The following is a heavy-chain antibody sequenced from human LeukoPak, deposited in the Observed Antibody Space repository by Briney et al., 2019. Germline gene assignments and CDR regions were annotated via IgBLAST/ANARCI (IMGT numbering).Heavy chain of an antibody. CDR1: GGSISSHY. D-gene: IGHD2-15*01. CDR3: ARHPGGVVGASFYYGMDV. J-gene: IGHJ6*02. Sequence: SETLSLTCTVSGGSISSHYWSWIRQPPGKGLEWIGYIYYSGSTNYNPSLKSRVTISVDTSKNQFSLKLSSVAAADTAVYYCARHPGGVVGASFYYGMDVWGQGTTVTVSS. CDR2: IYYSGST. V-gene: IGHV4-59*08.